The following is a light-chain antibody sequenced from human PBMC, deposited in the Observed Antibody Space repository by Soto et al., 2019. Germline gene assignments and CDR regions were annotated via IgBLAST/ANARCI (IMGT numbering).Light chain of an antibody. CDR2: DVT. J-gene: IGLJ2*01. V-gene: IGLV2-11*01. CDR1: DRDVCNYNY. Sequence: QSALTQPRSVSGSPGQSVTISCTGTDRDVCNYNYVSWYQQHPGKAPKVIIYDVTKRHAGVPGRFSGSKSGSTASLIISGLQSEDEATYYCSSYAGRQRLFGGGTQLTLL. CDR3: SSYAGRQRL.